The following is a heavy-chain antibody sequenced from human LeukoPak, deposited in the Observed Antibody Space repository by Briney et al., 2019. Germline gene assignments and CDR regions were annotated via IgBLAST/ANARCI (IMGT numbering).Heavy chain of an antibody. Sequence: SETLSLTCTVSGGSISSYYWSWVRQPAGEGLEWIGRIYTSGSTNYNPSLKSRVTMSVDTSMNQFSLKLSSVTAAYTAVYYCAREPPPQYYYDSSGYCLGAWFDPWGQGTLVTVSS. CDR1: GGSISSYY. D-gene: IGHD3-22*01. V-gene: IGHV4-4*07. CDR3: AREPPPQYYYDSSGYCLGAWFDP. J-gene: IGHJ5*02. CDR2: IYTSGST.